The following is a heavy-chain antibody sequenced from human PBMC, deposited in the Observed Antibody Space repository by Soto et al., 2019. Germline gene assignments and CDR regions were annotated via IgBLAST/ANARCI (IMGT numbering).Heavy chain of an antibody. CDR2: IYYSGST. D-gene: IGHD5-18*01. CDR1: GGSIRGYY. J-gene: IGHJ5*02. V-gene: IGHV4-59*08. Sequence: SETLSLTCTVSGGSIRGYYWSWIRQSPEKGLEWIGHIYYSGSTKYNPSLKSRVTMSVDTSKNQFSLNLSSVTAADTAVYYCARYSWIQTSNWFDPWGQGTLVTVSS. CDR3: ARYSWIQTSNWFDP.